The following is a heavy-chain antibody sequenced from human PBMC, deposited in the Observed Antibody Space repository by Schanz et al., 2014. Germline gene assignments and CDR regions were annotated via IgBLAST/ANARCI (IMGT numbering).Heavy chain of an antibody. Sequence: QLMQSGSEVRKPGASVRVSCKASGYSFTTYDVNWVRQATGQGLEWMGWMNPTTGNRGYAQNFQGRVTMTRDTSLKTAYMEMTDLKFEDAGLYYCAIHYGDSPLWGQGTLIAGSS. CDR3: AIHYGDSPL. CDR1: GYSFTTYD. CDR2: MNPTTGNR. D-gene: IGHD4-17*01. V-gene: IGHV1-8*01. J-gene: IGHJ4*02.